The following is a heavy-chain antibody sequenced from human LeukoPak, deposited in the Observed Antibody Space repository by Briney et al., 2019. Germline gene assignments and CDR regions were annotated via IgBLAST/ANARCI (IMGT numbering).Heavy chain of an antibody. CDR2: ISGSGGST. J-gene: IGHJ4*02. CDR3: AKIEYSSSSRSLFFGY. Sequence: PGGSLRLSCAASGFTFSSYAMSWVRQAPGKELEWVSAISGSGGSTYYADSVKDRFTISRDNSKNTLYLQMNSLRAEDTAVYYCAKIEYSSSSRSLFFGYWGQGTLDTVSS. CDR1: GFTFSSYA. V-gene: IGHV3-23*01. D-gene: IGHD6-6*01.